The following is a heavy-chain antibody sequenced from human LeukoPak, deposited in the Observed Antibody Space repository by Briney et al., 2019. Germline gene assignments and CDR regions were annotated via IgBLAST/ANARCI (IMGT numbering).Heavy chain of an antibody. V-gene: IGHV1-24*01. Sequence: ASVTVSCKVSGYTLTELSMHWVRQAPGKGLEWMGGFDPEDGETIYAQKFQGRVTMTEDTSTDTAYMELSSLRSEDTAVYYCAADQYSSGWFNYWGQGTLVTVSS. CDR1: GYTLTELS. CDR3: AADQYSSGWFNY. J-gene: IGHJ4*02. D-gene: IGHD6-19*01. CDR2: FDPEDGET.